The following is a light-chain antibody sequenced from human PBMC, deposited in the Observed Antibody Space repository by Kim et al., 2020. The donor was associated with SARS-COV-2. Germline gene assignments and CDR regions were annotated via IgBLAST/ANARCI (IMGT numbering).Light chain of an antibody. CDR1: SNNVANQG. Sequence: QAGLTQPPSVSKDLRQTATLTCTGNSNNVANQGAAWLQQHQGHPPKLLFYRNDNRPSGISERFSASRSGNTASLTITGLQPEDEADYYSSAWDISLGAWVFGGGTQLTVL. V-gene: IGLV10-54*04. CDR2: RND. J-gene: IGLJ2*01. CDR3: SAWDISLGAWV.